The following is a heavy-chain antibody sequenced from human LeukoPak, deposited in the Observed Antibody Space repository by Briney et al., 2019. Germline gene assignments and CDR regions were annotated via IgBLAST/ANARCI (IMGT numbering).Heavy chain of an antibody. CDR3: ARQLGDSSSWYSVGWFDP. D-gene: IGHD6-13*01. Sequence: GESLKISCKGSGYRFTTDWIGWVRQMPGKGLEWMGIIYPGDSDTRYSPSFQGQVTISADKSISTAYLQWSSLKASDTAMYYCARQLGDSSSWYSVGWFDPWGQGTLVTVSS. J-gene: IGHJ5*02. CDR2: IYPGDSDT. V-gene: IGHV5-51*01. CDR1: GYRFTTDW.